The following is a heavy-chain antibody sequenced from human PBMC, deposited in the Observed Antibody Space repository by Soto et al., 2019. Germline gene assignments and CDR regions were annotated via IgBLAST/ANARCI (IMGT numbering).Heavy chain of an antibody. CDR1: GFTFNSYG. D-gene: IGHD3-16*02. CDR3: SKDLDGLQGLVDSSFCFDY. V-gene: IGHV3-30*18. Sequence: QVQLVESGGGVVQPGRSLRLSCAASGFTFNSYGMHWARQAPGKGLAWVAGISYDGSDKYYADSGKGRFTISSDNSKNTLYLQMNSLRAEDTAVYYCSKDLDGLQGLVDSSFCFDYWGQGTLVTVSS. J-gene: IGHJ4*02. CDR2: ISYDGSDK.